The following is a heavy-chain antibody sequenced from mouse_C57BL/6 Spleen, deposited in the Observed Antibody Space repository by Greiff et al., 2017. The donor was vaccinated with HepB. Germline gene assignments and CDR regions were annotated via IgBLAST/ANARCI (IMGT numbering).Heavy chain of an antibody. Sequence: VQRVESGAELVRPGTSVKVSCKASGYAFTNYLIEWVKQRPGQGLEWIGVINPGSGGTNYNEKFKGKATLTADKSSSTAYMQLSSLTSEDSAVYFCARSDSSGPWFAYWGQGTLVTVSA. CDR1: GYAFTNYL. J-gene: IGHJ3*01. D-gene: IGHD3-2*02. V-gene: IGHV1-54*01. CDR3: ARSDSSGPWFAY. CDR2: INPGSGGT.